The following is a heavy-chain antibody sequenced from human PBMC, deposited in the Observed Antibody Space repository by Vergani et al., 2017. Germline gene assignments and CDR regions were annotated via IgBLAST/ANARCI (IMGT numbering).Heavy chain of an antibody. D-gene: IGHD5-18*01. J-gene: IGHJ4*02. Sequence: EVQLLESGGGLVQPGGSLRLSCAASGFTFSSYAMNWVRQAPGKGLEWVSSISSSSSYIYYADSVKGRFTISRDNAKNSLYLQMNSLRAEDTAVYYCARDSLIYSYGVPFDYWGQGTLVTVSS. CDR3: ARDSLIYSYGVPFDY. V-gene: IGHV3-21*01. CDR1: GFTFSSYA. CDR2: ISSSSSYI.